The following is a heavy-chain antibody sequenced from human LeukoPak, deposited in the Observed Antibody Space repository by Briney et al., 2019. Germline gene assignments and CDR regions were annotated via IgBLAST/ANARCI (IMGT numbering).Heavy chain of an antibody. V-gene: IGHV4-59*12. CDR3: AREEQGTDY. Sequence: SETLSLTCTVSGGSINTYFWSWIRQPPGKGLEWIGYIYYSGSTNYNPSLKSRVTMSVDTSKNQFSLKLSSVTAADTAVYYCAREEQGTDYWGQGTLVTVSS. J-gene: IGHJ4*02. D-gene: IGHD1-14*01. CDR1: GGSINTYF. CDR2: IYYSGST.